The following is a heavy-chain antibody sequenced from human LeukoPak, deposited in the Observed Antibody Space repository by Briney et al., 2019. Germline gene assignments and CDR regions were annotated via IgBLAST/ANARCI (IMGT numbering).Heavy chain of an antibody. CDR3: ARDRERAFDI. J-gene: IGHJ3*02. CDR1: GGSISGYC. CDR2: ISYSGST. V-gene: IGHV4-59*01. Sequence: PSETLSLTCTASGGSISGYCWSWIRQPPGKGLEWIGYISYSGSTNYNPSLKSRVTISVDTSKNQFSLKLSSVTAADTAVYYCARDRERAFDIWGQGTLVTVSS. D-gene: IGHD1-26*01.